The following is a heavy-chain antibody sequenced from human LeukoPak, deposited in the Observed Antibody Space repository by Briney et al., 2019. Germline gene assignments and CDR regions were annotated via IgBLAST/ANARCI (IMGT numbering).Heavy chain of an antibody. D-gene: IGHD2-8*01. CDR3: TKADCTNGVCSSYFNY. J-gene: IGHJ4*02. CDR2: ISDSGGST. CDR1: GFTFSSYA. V-gene: IGHV3-23*01. Sequence: GGSLRLSCAASGFTFSSYAMNWVRQAPGKGLEWVSTISDSGGSTNYADIVRGRFTISRDNSKNTLYLQMSSLRAEDTAVYYCTKADCTNGVCSSYFNYWGQGTLVTVSS.